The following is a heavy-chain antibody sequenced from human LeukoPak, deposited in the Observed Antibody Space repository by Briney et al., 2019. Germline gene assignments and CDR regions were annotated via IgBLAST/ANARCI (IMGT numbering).Heavy chain of an antibody. J-gene: IGHJ4*02. CDR2: IRYDGSNK. V-gene: IGHV3-30*02. CDR1: GFTFSSYG. D-gene: IGHD2/OR15-2a*01. Sequence: GGSLRLSCAASGFTFSSYGMHWVRQAPAKGLEWVAFIRYDGSNKYYADSVKGRFTISRDNSKNTLYLQMNSLRAEDTAVYYCSVLAPPDYWGQGTLVTVSS. CDR3: SVLAPPDY.